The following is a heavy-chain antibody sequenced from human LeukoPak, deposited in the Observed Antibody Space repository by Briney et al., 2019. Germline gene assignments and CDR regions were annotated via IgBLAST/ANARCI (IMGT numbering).Heavy chain of an antibody. D-gene: IGHD4-17*01. Sequence: SETLSLTCTVSGGSISSSSYYWGWIRQPPGKGLEWIGSIYYSGSTYYNPSLKSRVTISVGTSKNQFSLKLSSVTAADTAVYYCARRGITTVTTFDYWGRGTLVTVSS. J-gene: IGHJ4*02. V-gene: IGHV4-39*01. CDR1: GGSISSSSYY. CDR3: ARRGITTVTTFDY. CDR2: IYYSGST.